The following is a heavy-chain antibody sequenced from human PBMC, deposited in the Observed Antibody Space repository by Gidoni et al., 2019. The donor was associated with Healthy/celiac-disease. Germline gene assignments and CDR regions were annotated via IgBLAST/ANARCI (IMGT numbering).Heavy chain of an antibody. Sequence: EVQLVQSGAEVTKPGESLRISCKGCGYRFTSYWISRVRQMPGKGLEWRGRIDPSDSYPNYSPSFQGHVTISADKSISTAYLQWSSLKASDTAMYYCAIGLVWYSSSWYSFDYWGQGTLVTVSS. CDR2: IDPSDSYP. V-gene: IGHV5-10-1*03. CDR1: GYRFTSYW. CDR3: AIGLVWYSSSWYSFDY. J-gene: IGHJ4*02. D-gene: IGHD6-13*01.